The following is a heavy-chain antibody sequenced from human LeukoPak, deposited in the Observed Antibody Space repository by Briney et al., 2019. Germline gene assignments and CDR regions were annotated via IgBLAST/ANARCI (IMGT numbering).Heavy chain of an antibody. CDR3: VRGVDSAKLGY. CDR2: IHPTGSI. CDR1: GGSFSGYY. D-gene: IGHD3-3*01. J-gene: IGHJ4*02. V-gene: IGHV4-34*01. Sequence: PSETLSLTCAVYGGSFSGYYYNWIRQPPGKGLEWIGEIHPTGSITYNTSLKSRPTISVDTSTNQFSLKLSSVTAADTALYFCVRGVDSAKLGYWGQGTLVTVSS.